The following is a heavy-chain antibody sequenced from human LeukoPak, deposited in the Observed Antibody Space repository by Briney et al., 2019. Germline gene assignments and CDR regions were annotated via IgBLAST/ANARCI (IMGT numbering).Heavy chain of an antibody. CDR2: ISPSGAST. CDR1: GYTFTRYY. D-gene: IGHD1-1*01. CDR3: TRGGYGGPRVAFDY. J-gene: IGHJ4*02. V-gene: IGHV1-46*01. Sequence: ASVKASCKASGYTFTRYYMHWVRQAPGQGLEWMGIISPSGASTIYAQKFQGRVTMTRDTSTSTVYMELSSLRSEDTAVYYCTRGGYGGPRVAFDYWGQGTLVTVSS.